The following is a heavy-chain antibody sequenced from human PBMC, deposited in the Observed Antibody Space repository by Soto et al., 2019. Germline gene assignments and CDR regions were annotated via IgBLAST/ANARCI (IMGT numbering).Heavy chain of an antibody. J-gene: IGHJ4*02. Sequence: GGSLRLSCAASGFTFSSYAMSWVRQAPGKGLEWVSAISGSGGSTYYADSVKGRFTISRDNSKNTLYLQMNSLRAEDTAVYYCAKATSIVVVTAILDYWGQGTLVTVSS. CDR3: AKATSIVVVTAILDY. CDR2: ISGSGGST. V-gene: IGHV3-23*01. CDR1: GFTFSSYA. D-gene: IGHD2-21*02.